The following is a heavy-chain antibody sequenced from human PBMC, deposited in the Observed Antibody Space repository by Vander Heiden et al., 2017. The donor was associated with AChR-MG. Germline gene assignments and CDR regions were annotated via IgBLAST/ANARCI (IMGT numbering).Heavy chain of an antibody. Sequence: EVQLVESGGGLVQPGGYLRRSCAASGFTVSIYGLNWFRQAQGESLEWFSYISSSSSTIYYADSVKGRFTISRDNAKNSLYLQMNSLRAEDTAVYYCAREVDTMIVVAQPSQHWGQGTLVTVSS. CDR2: ISSSSSTI. J-gene: IGHJ1*01. CDR3: AREVDTMIVVAQPSQH. D-gene: IGHD3-22*01. V-gene: IGHV3-48*01. CDR1: GFTVSIYG.